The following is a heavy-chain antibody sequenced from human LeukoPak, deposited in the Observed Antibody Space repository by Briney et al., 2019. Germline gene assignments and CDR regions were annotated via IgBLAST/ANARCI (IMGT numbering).Heavy chain of an antibody. J-gene: IGHJ4*02. Sequence: SETLSLTCTVSGGSISTSNYYWGWIRQPPGKGLEWIGNIFYSGSTNYNPSLKSRVTISVDTSKSQFSLKLSSVTAADTAVYYRAKDGTRPFYGSGSYYNYFDSWGQGTLVTVSS. CDR1: GGSISTSNYY. D-gene: IGHD3-10*01. CDR3: AKDGTRPFYGSGSYYNYFDS. V-gene: IGHV4-39*07. CDR2: IFYSGST.